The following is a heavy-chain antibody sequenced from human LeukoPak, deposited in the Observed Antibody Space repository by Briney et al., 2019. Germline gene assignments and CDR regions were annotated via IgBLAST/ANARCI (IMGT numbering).Heavy chain of an antibody. CDR1: GFTVSSFE. Sequence: HPGGSLRLSCEASGFTVSSFEINWVRQAPGKGLEWVSYISSSGGTMDYADSVKGRFTVSRDNGKKLVHLQLNSLRAEDTAVYYCARSITMIVDWFDPWGQGTLVTVSS. V-gene: IGHV3-48*03. CDR3: ARSITMIVDWFDP. J-gene: IGHJ5*02. CDR2: ISSSGGTM. D-gene: IGHD3-22*01.